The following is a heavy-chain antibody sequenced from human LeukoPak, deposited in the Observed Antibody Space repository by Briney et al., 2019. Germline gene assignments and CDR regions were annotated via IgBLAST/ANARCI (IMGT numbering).Heavy chain of an antibody. CDR3: ATDSLMITFGGVIDQYGMDV. J-gene: IGHJ6*02. D-gene: IGHD3-16*02. V-gene: IGHV1-24*01. Sequence: ASVTVSFKVSGYTLTELSMHWVRQAPGKGLEWMGGFDPEDGETIYAQKFQGRVTMTEDTSTDTAYMELSSLRSEDTAVYYCATDSLMITFGGVIDQYGMDVWGQGTTVTVSS. CDR1: GYTLTELS. CDR2: FDPEDGET.